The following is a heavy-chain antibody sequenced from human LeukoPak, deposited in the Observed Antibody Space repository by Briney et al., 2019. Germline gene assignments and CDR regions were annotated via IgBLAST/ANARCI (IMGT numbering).Heavy chain of an antibody. CDR1: GYTFTSYA. V-gene: IGHV1-3*01. J-gene: IGHJ4*02. Sequence: GASVTVSFTASGYTFTSYAMHWVRQAPGQRLEWMGWINAGNGNTKYSQKFQGRVTITRDTSASTAYMELSSLRSEDTAVYYCARDRDGSYLDYWGQGTLVTVSS. D-gene: IGHD1-26*01. CDR3: ARDRDGSYLDY. CDR2: INAGNGNT.